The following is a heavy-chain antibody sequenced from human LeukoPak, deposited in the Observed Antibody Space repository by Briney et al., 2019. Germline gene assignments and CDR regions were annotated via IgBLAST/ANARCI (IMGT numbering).Heavy chain of an antibody. D-gene: IGHD3-3*01. J-gene: IGHJ4*02. CDR3: ARATYYDFWGGYYTGQTLSPGGGYFDY. CDR2: IYPGDSDT. Sequence: GESLKISCKGSGYSFTSYWIGWVRQMPGKGLEWMGIIYPGDSDTRYSPSFQGQVTISADKSISTAYLQWSSLKASDTAMYYCARATYYDFWGGYYTGQTLSPGGGYFDYWGQGTLVTVSS. CDR1: GYSFTSYW. V-gene: IGHV5-51*01.